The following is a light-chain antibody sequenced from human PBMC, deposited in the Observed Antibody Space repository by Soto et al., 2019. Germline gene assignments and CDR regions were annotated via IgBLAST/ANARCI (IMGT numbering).Light chain of an antibody. V-gene: IGKV3-15*01. CDR3: QQYNKWPLT. Sequence: ELVLTQSPGTLSLSPAARATLSCRASQSVRSNFLAWYQQKPGQAPRLLIYGASTRATGIPVRFSGSASGTEFTLNISSLQSEDFTVYYCQQYNKWPLTFGRGTKVE. CDR1: QSVRSN. J-gene: IGKJ1*01. CDR2: GAS.